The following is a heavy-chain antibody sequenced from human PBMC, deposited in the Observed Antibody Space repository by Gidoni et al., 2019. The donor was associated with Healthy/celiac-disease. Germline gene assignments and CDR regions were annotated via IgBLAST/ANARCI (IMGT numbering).Heavy chain of an antibody. Sequence: QVQLVESGGGVVQPGRSLRLACAASGFTFSSYAIPWVRQAPGKGLEWVAVISYDGSNKYYADSVKGRFTISRDNSKNTLYLQMNSLRAEDTAVYYCARDHLSYDYGDYGYYYGMDVWGQGTTVTVSS. CDR1: GFTFSSYA. CDR2: ISYDGSNK. V-gene: IGHV3-30-3*01. CDR3: ARDHLSYDYGDYGYYYGMDV. J-gene: IGHJ6*02. D-gene: IGHD4-17*01.